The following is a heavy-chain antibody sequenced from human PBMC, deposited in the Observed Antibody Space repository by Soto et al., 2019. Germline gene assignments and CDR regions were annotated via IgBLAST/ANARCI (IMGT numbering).Heavy chain of an antibody. J-gene: IGHJ4*02. CDR2: FFYTGST. CDR1: GGSVASEHYY. V-gene: IGHV4-61*03. CDR3: AGGTDGKKVAY. D-gene: IGHD5-12*01. Sequence: SETLSLTCTVSGGSVASEHYYWNWIRQPPGKGLEWIGYFFYTGSTNYNPSLESRLTMSVGVSKNHFSLRLNSVTAADTGVYYCAGGTDGKKVAYWGQGALVTVS.